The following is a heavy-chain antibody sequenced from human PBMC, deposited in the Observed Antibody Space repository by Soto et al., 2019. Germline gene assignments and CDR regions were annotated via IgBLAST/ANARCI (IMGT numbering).Heavy chain of an antibody. CDR1: GGTFNNFA. V-gene: IGHV1-69*01. D-gene: IGHD6-25*01. J-gene: IGHJ6*01. Sequence: QVQLVQSGAEVKKPGSSVKVSCQASGGTFNNFAFTWVRQAPGQGLEWLGGIMPVFHTTNIAQTFQDRITVTADDFTTTVYMEMTSLRYDDTAVYYCVTATISPVSATLYHYGMDVW. CDR3: VTATISPVSATLYHYGMDV. CDR2: IMPVFHTT.